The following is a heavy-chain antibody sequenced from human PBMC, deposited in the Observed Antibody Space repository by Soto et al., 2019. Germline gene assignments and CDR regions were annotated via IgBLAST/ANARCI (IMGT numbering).Heavy chain of an antibody. Sequence: SVKVSCKASGFTFSTSAMHWVRQARGQRLEWIGWIVVGSGNTNYAQKFQGRVTMTRNTSIGTAYMELSSLRSEDTAVYYCATERWEDAFDIWGQGTMVTVS. CDR2: IVVGSGNT. J-gene: IGHJ3*02. D-gene: IGHD1-26*01. CDR1: GFTFSTSA. CDR3: ATERWEDAFDI. V-gene: IGHV1-58*02.